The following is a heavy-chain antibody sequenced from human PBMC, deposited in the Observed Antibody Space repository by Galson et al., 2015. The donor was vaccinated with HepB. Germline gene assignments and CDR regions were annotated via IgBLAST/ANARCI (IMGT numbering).Heavy chain of an antibody. V-gene: IGHV3-23*01. Sequence: SLRLSCAASGFTFSSYAMSWVRQAPGKGLEWVSAISGSGGSTYYADSVKGRFTISRDNSKNTLYLQMNSLRAEDTAVYYCAKDRRRMATIDDAFDIWGQGTMVTVSS. CDR3: AKDRRRMATIDDAFDI. CDR1: GFTFSSYA. D-gene: IGHD5-24*01. J-gene: IGHJ3*02. CDR2: ISGSGGST.